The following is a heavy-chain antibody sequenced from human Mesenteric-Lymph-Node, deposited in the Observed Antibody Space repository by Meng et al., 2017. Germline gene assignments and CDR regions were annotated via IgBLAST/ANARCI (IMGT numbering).Heavy chain of an antibody. Sequence: QVQLPPWGAGLVKPSETLSLTCAVYGGSFSGYYWSWIRQPPGKGLEWIGEINHSGSTNYNPSLKSRVDISVDKSKNQFYLSLFSVTAADTAVYYCGRDQGRELINHWGQGTLVTVSS. CDR1: GGSFSGYY. CDR3: GRDQGRELINH. V-gene: IGHV4-34*01. J-gene: IGHJ4*02. CDR2: INHSGST. D-gene: IGHD1-7*01.